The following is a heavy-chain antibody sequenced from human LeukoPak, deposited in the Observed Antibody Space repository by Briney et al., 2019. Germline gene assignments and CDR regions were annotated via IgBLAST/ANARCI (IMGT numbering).Heavy chain of an antibody. CDR3: AMAGYCSSTSCYTGSGPYYCYGMDV. D-gene: IGHD2-2*02. Sequence: SEKVSCKASGGTFSSYAISWVRQAPGQGLEWMGRIIPIFGIANYAQKFQGRVTITADKSTSTAYMELSSLRSEDTAVYYCAMAGYCSSTSCYTGSGPYYCYGMDVWGQGTTVTVSS. V-gene: IGHV1-69*04. CDR1: GGTFSSYA. J-gene: IGHJ6*02. CDR2: IIPIFGIA.